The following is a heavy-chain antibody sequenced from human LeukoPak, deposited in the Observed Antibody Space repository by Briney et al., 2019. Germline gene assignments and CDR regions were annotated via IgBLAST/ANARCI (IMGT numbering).Heavy chain of an antibody. J-gene: IGHJ1*01. D-gene: IGHD1-1*01. Sequence: GGSLRLSCAASGFTFSHYSMNWVRRAPEKGLEWVSSISRSSRHVYYEGSVKGRFTISTHNAKNSLFLQMNSLRAEDMAVYYCVRDFMGMGGTTAYLHHWGQGTLVTVSS. CDR1: GFTFSHYS. CDR2: ISRSSRHV. CDR3: VRDFMGMGGTTAYLHH. V-gene: IGHV3-21*01.